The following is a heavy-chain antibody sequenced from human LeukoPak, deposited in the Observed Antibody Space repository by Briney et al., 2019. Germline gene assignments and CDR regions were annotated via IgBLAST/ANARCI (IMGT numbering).Heavy chain of an antibody. J-gene: IGHJ3*02. CDR2: TYYRSKWYN. V-gene: IGHV6-1*01. CDR3: ARQLRRTPLFDS. Sequence: SQTLSLTCAISGDSVSSNSAAWNWIRQSPSRGLEWLGRTYYRSKWYNDYAVSVKSRITINPDTSKNQFSLKLSSVTAADTAVYYCARQLRRTPLFDSWGQGTMVTVSS. D-gene: IGHD1-7*01. CDR1: GDSVSSNSAA.